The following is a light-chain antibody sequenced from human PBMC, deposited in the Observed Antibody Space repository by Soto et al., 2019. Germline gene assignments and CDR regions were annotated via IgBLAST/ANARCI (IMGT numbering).Light chain of an antibody. CDR1: QTVIHNY. CDR3: QQYYSTLTWT. V-gene: IGKV3-20*01. Sequence: EIVLTTSPGPLSLSPGERATPSCRASQTVIHNYLAWHQQKPGQTPRLLIYGASNRATGIPDRFSGGGSGTDFTLTISSLQAEDVAVYYCQQYYSTLTWTFGQGTKVDIK. CDR2: GAS. J-gene: IGKJ1*01.